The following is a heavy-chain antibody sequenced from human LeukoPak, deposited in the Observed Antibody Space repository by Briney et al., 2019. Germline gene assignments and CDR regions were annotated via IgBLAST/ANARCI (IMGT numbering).Heavy chain of an antibody. J-gene: IGHJ4*02. CDR3: ARRGVYGDYYFDY. V-gene: IGHV4-4*07. CDR1: GDSISYFY. D-gene: IGHD4-17*01. Sequence: PSETLSLTCSVSGDSISYFYWSWIRQAAGKGLEWIGRMSSSGNNDYNASLKSRVTMSVDTSKNQLSLKVISVTAADTAVYYCARRGVYGDYYFDYWGQGTLVTVSS. CDR2: MSSSGNN.